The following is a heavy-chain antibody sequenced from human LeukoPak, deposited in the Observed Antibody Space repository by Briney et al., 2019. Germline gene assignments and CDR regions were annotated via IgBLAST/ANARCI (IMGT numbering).Heavy chain of an antibody. D-gene: IGHD3-22*01. CDR1: GFTFSSYS. CDR2: ISSSSSYI. Sequence: GRSLRLSCAASGFTFSSYSMNWVRQAPGKGLEWVSSISSSSSYIYYADSVKGRFTISRDNAKNSLYLQMNSLRAEDTAVYYCARDSVLYYDSSGLDYWGQGTLVTVSS. J-gene: IGHJ4*02. CDR3: ARDSVLYYDSSGLDY. V-gene: IGHV3-21*01.